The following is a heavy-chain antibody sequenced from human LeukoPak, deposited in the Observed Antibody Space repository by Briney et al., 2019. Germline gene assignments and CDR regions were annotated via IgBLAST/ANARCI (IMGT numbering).Heavy chain of an antibody. D-gene: IGHD1-26*01. CDR1: GITLSNYW. J-gene: IGHJ4*02. V-gene: IGHV3-74*01. CDR2: ISYDGHNT. Sequence: GGSLRLSCAASGITLSNYWIHWVRQAPGKGLVWVSRISYDGHNTNYADSVKGRFTISRDNAKNALYLQMNRLRVEDTAVYYCARGRSTWHLDYWGQGTLVTVSS. CDR3: ARGRSTWHLDY.